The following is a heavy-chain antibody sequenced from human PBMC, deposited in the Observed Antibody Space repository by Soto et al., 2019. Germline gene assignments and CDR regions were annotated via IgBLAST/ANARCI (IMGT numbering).Heavy chain of an antibody. CDR1: GGSISSYY. CDR2: IYYSGST. J-gene: IGHJ1*01. CDR3: ARQEVVVVPAVIPD. V-gene: IGHV4-59*08. D-gene: IGHD2-2*01. Sequence: PSETLSLTCTVSGGSISSYYWSWIRQPPGKGLEWIGYIYYSGSTNYNPSLKSRVTISVDTSKNQFSLKLSSVTAADTAVYYCARQEVVVVPAVIPDWGLGTLVTVSS.